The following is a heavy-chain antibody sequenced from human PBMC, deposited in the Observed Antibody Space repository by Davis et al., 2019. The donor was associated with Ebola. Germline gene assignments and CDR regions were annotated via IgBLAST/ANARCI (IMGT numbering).Heavy chain of an antibody. CDR3: ARGGYYDSSGYSHAAFDI. CDR2: ISGFGGDT. D-gene: IGHD3-22*01. Sequence: PGGSLRLSCAASGFSFNTYAMSWVRQAPGKGLEWVSGISGFGGDTYYADSLKGRFTISRDNAKNSLYLQMNSLRAEDTAVYHCARGGYYDSSGYSHAAFDIWGQGTMVTVSS. J-gene: IGHJ3*02. V-gene: IGHV3-23*01. CDR1: GFSFNTYA.